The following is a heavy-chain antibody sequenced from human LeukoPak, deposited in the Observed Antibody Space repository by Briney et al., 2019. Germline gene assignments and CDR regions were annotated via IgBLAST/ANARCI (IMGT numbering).Heavy chain of an antibody. CDR3: ARVYSSGWYYVGY. CDR1: GFTVSSNY. CDR2: IYSGGST. Sequence: GGSLRLSCAASGFTVSSNYMCWVRQAPGKGLEWVSVIYSGGSTYYADSVKGRFTISRHNSRNTLYLQMNSLRAEDTAVYYCARVYSSGWYYVGYWGQGILVTVSS. V-gene: IGHV3-53*04. J-gene: IGHJ4*02. D-gene: IGHD6-19*01.